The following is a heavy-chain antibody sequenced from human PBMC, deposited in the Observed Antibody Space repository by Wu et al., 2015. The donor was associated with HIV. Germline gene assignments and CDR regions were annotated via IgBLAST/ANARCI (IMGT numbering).Heavy chain of an antibody. V-gene: IGHV4-34*01. Sequence: QVQLQQWGAGLLKPSETLSLTCAVYGGSFSGYYWSWIRQPPGKGLEWIGEINHSGSTNYSPSLKSRVTISVDTSKNQFPLKLSSVTAADTAVYYCARGRSYYDSSGYADYWGQGTLVTVSS. CDR3: ARGRSYYDSSGYADY. CDR1: GGSFSGYY. D-gene: IGHD3-22*01. J-gene: IGHJ4*02. CDR2: INHSGST.